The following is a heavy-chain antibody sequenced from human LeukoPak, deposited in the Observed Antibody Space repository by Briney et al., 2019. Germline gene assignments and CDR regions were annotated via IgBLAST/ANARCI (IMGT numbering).Heavy chain of an antibody. Sequence: QAGGSLRLSCAASGITFSSYAMSWVRQAPGKGLEWVSSISGISGSAYYADSVKGRFTISRDNSKNTLYLQMNSLRAEDTAVYSCARLATVTTSSPVVYWGQGTLVTVSS. J-gene: IGHJ4*02. CDR2: ISGISGSA. CDR3: ARLATVTTSSPVVY. V-gene: IGHV3-23*01. CDR1: GITFSSYA. D-gene: IGHD4-17*01.